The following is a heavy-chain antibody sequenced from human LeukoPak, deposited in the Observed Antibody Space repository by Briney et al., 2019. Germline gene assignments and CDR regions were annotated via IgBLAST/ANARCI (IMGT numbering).Heavy chain of an antibody. Sequence: ASVKVSCKASGYTFTSYDINWVRQATGQGLEWMGWMNPNSGNTGYAQKFQGRVTMTRNTSISTAYMELSSLRSEDTAVYYWARLKGIAAPGTDNNNYYYTMDVWAKGPRSPSP. J-gene: IGHJ6*03. CDR1: GYTFTSYD. V-gene: IGHV1-8*01. CDR3: ARLKGIAAPGTDNNNYYYTMDV. CDR2: MNPNSGNT. D-gene: IGHD6-13*01.